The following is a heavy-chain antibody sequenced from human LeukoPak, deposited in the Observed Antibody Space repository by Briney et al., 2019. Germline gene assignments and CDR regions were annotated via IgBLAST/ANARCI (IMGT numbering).Heavy chain of an antibody. J-gene: IGHJ4*02. D-gene: IGHD5-18*01. V-gene: IGHV4-61*02. CDR3: ARGWYSGYSYGRPIDY. CDR1: GGSISSGGYF. CDR2: FFASGGT. Sequence: PSQTLSLTCTVSGGSISSGGYFWSWIRQPAGKGLEWIARFFASGGTNYNPSLQRRGTISVDTSKNQFSLKLSSVTAADTAVYYCARGWYSGYSYGRPIDYWGQGTLVTVSS.